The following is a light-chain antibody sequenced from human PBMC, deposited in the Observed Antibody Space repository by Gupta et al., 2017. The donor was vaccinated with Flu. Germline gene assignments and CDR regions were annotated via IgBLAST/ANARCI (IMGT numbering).Light chain of an antibody. J-gene: IGKJ4*01. Sequence: GDRVTITCRASQEFGSWVGWYQQKAGKAPKLLIYDASRLESWGPPRFSGSRSGTDFTLTIDSLQPEDFATYYCQQATSFPLSFGGGTKVDLK. V-gene: IGKV1-12*01. CDR2: DAS. CDR1: QEFGSW. CDR3: QQATSFPLS.